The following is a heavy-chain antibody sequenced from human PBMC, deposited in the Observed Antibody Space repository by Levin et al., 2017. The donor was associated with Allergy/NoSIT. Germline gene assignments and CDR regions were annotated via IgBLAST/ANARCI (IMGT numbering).Heavy chain of an antibody. CDR3: AREGGSGSYYVQDAFDI. J-gene: IGHJ3*02. D-gene: IGHD1-26*01. Sequence: SETLSLTCAVYGGSFSGYYWSWIRQPPGKGLEWIGEINHSGSTNYNPSLKSRVTISVDTSKNQFSLKLSSVTAADTAVYYCAREGGSGSYYVQDAFDIWGQGTMVTVSS. CDR2: INHSGST. CDR1: GGSFSGYY. V-gene: IGHV4-34*01.